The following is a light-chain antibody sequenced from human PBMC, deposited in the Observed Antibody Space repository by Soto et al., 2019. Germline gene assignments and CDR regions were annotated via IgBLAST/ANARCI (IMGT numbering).Light chain of an antibody. CDR1: QSISTS. CDR3: QQSHRIPWT. J-gene: IGKJ1*01. CDR2: TAS. V-gene: IGKV1-39*01. Sequence: DIQMTQSPPSLSASVGDRVTITCRSSQSISTSLNWYHQKPGKAPKLLIYTASSLEGGVPSRFSGSGSGTDFTLTISSLQPEDFATYYCQQSHRIPWTCGQGTKVEIK.